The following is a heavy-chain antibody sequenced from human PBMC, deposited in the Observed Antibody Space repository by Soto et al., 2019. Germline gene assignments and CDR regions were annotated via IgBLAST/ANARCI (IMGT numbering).Heavy chain of an antibody. J-gene: IGHJ6*02. CDR1: GFTFSSYS. CDR2: ISSSSSYI. V-gene: IGHV3-21*01. CDR3: ASIVLDDYYYGMDV. D-gene: IGHD3-16*02. Sequence: GGSLRLSCAASGFTFSSYSMNWVRQAPGKGLEWVSSISSSSSYIYYADSVKGRFTISRDNAKNSLYLQMNSLRAEDTAVYYCASIVLDDYYYGMDVWGQGTTVTVSS.